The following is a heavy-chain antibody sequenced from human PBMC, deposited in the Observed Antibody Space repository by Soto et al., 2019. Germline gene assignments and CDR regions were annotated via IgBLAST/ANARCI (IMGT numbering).Heavy chain of an antibody. CDR2: IYYSGST. Sequence: SETLSLTCTVSGGSISSGDYYWSWIRQPPGKGLEWIGYIYYSGSTYYNPSLKSRVTISVDTSKNQFSLKLSSVTAADTAVYYCARVNTAMVYFDYWGQGTLVTVSS. CDR3: ARVNTAMVYFDY. CDR1: GGSISSGDYY. J-gene: IGHJ4*02. D-gene: IGHD5-18*01. V-gene: IGHV4-30-4*01.